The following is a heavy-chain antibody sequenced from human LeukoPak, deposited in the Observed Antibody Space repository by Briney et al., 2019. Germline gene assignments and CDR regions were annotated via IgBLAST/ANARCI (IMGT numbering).Heavy chain of an antibody. CDR3: AKDVNEQTRNYYYGMDV. D-gene: IGHD2-2*01. CDR2: IRYDGSNK. V-gene: IGHV3-30*02. J-gene: IGHJ6*02. CDR1: GFTFSSYG. Sequence: GGSLRLSCAASGFTFSSYGMHWVRQAPGKGLEWVAFIRYDGSNKYYADSVKGRFTMSRDNSTNTLYLQMNSLRVEDTAIYYCAKDVNEQTRNYYYGMDVWGQGTTVTVSS.